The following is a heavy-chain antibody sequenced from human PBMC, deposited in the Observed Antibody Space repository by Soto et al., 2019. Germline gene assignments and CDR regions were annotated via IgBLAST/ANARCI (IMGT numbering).Heavy chain of an antibody. CDR1: GASISGYY. CDR2: IYATGTT. J-gene: IGHJ5*02. D-gene: IGHD1-1*01. CDR3: VRDGTKTLRDWFDP. Sequence: SETLSLTCTVSGASISGYYWSWIRKSAGKGLEWIGRIYATGTTDYNPSLKSRVMMSVDTSKKQFSLRLRSVTAADTAVYYCVRDGTKTLRDWFDPWGQGISVTVS. V-gene: IGHV4-4*07.